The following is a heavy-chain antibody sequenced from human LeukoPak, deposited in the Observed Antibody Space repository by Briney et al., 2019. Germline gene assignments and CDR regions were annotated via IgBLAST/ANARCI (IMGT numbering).Heavy chain of an antibody. J-gene: IGHJ4*02. CDR3: AKGGYYGDPDY. V-gene: IGHV3-23*01. D-gene: IGHD4-17*01. CDR2: MSGSGVST. Sequence: PGGSLRLSCAASGFTFSSYAMGWVRQAPGKGLEWVSGMSGSGVSTYYADSVKGRFTISRDNSKNTLYLQMNSLRAEDTAVYYCAKGGYYGDPDYWGQGTLVTVSS. CDR1: GFTFSSYA.